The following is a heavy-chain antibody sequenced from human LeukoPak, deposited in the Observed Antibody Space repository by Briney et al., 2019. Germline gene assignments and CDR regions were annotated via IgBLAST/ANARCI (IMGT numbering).Heavy chain of an antibody. D-gene: IGHD2-2*01. CDR1: GGSFSGYY. V-gene: IGHV4-34*09. CDR2: IYYSGST. Sequence: SETLSLTCAVYGGSFSGYYWSWIRQPPGKGLEWIGYIYYSGSTYYNPSLKSRVTISVDTSKNQFSLKLSSVTAADTAVYYCARRLVVPAATDAFDIWGQGTMVTVSS. CDR3: ARRLVVPAATDAFDI. J-gene: IGHJ3*02.